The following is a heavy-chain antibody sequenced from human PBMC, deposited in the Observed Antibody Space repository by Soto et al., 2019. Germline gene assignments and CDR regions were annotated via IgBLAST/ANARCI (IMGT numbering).Heavy chain of an antibody. V-gene: IGHV1-2*04. Sequence: ASVKVSCKASGYTFTGYYMHWVRQAPGQGLEWMGWINPNSGGTNYAQKFQGWVTMTRDTSISTAYMELSKLRSDDTAVYFCARASGSYYHYYYYGMDVWGQGTTVTVSS. J-gene: IGHJ6*02. D-gene: IGHD1-26*01. CDR1: GYTFTGYY. CDR3: ARASGSYYHYYYYGMDV. CDR2: INPNSGGT.